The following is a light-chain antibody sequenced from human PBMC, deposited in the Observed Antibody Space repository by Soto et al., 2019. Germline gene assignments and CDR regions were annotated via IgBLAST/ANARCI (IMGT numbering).Light chain of an antibody. Sequence: EIVLTQSPGTLSLSPGERATLSCRASERLSSVYLAWYQQRPGQPPRLLIYGASNRATGIPDRFRGSGYGTDFTLIINRLEPEDVAIYYCQQYGGSPRITFGQGTRPEI. J-gene: IGKJ5*01. CDR2: GAS. V-gene: IGKV3-20*01. CDR1: ERLSSVY. CDR3: QQYGGSPRIT.